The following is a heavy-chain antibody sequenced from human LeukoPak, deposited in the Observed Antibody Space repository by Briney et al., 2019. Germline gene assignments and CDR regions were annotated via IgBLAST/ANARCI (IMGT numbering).Heavy chain of an antibody. J-gene: IGHJ4*02. Sequence: SSETLSLTCADPGASLSNYCWSWIRQPPGKGLEWIGYINYSGSANYNPSLKSRVTMSVDTSKNQLSLKLTSVTAPDTAVYSCGSVYTDHFWSRHATHFASWGQGTLVTVSS. CDR2: INYSGSA. D-gene: IGHD3-3*02. CDR3: GSVYTDHFWSRHATHFAS. CDR1: GASLSNYC. V-gene: IGHV4-59*01.